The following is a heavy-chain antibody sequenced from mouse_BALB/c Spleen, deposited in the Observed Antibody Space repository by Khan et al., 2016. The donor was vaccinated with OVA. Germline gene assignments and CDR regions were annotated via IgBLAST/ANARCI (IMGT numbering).Heavy chain of an antibody. Sequence: VQLKQSGPGLVQPSQSLSITCTVSGFSLTYYGVHWVRQSPGKGLEWLGVIWSGGGTDDNAACISRMNICKDNSKSQAFFKMKSLQVNDTAIYYCARNYDNDEGLAYWGQGTLVTVSA. CDR1: GFSLTYYG. J-gene: IGHJ3*01. D-gene: IGHD2-4*01. CDR3: ARNYDNDEGLAY. V-gene: IGHV2-2*02. CDR2: IWSGGGT.